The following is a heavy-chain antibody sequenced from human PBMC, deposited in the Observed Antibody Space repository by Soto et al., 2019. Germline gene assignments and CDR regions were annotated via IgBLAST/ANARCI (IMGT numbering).Heavy chain of an antibody. CDR2: ITPIFGTA. J-gene: IGHJ5*02. V-gene: IGHV1-69*01. D-gene: IGHD3-10*01. Sequence: VQLVQSGAEVKKPESSVKISCKASGGTFSSYAISWLRQAPGQGLVWMGGITPIFGTANYAQKFQGRVTITADESTRAAYRVPSSLCSEETAVYFCARQYGSGSYYYFGPWGQGTLVTFSS. CDR3: ARQYGSGSYYYFGP. CDR1: GGTFSSYA.